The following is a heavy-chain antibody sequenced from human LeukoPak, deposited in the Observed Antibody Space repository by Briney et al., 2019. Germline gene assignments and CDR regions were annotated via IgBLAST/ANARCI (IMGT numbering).Heavy chain of an antibody. CDR3: AREPGFDSSGYLNWFDP. CDR1: GGSISSYY. CDR2: ISYSGST. J-gene: IGHJ5*02. Sequence: SETLSLTRTVSGGSISSYYWSWIRQPPGKGLEWIACISYSGSTKYNPSLKSRVTISVDTSKNQLSLKLSSVTAADTAVYYCAREPGFDSSGYLNWFDPWGQGTLVTVSS. V-gene: IGHV4-59*01. D-gene: IGHD3-22*01.